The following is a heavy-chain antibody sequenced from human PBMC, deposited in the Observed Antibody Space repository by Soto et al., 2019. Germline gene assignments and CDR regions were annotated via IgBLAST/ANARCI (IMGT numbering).Heavy chain of an antibody. Sequence: GGSLRLSCAASGFTFSSYAMSWVRQAPGKGLEWVSAISGSGGSTYYADSVKGRFTISRDNSKNTLYLQMNSLRAEDTAVYYCAKDFHGSGSYYPRGYYYYYYMDVWGKGTTVTVSS. CDR1: GFTFSSYA. CDR3: AKDFHGSGSYYPRGYYYYYYMDV. D-gene: IGHD3-10*01. J-gene: IGHJ6*03. V-gene: IGHV3-23*01. CDR2: ISGSGGST.